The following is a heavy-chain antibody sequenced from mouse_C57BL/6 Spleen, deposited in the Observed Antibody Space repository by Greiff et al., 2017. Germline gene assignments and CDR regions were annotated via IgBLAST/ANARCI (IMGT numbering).Heavy chain of an antibody. Sequence: EVKLQESGAELVRPGASVKLSCTASGFNIKDDYMHWVKQRPEQGLEWIGWIDPENGDTEYASKFQGKATITADTSSNTAYLQLSSLTSEDTAVYYCTTDYYGSRGFDYWGQGTTLTVSS. D-gene: IGHD1-1*01. J-gene: IGHJ2*01. V-gene: IGHV14-4*01. CDR3: TTDYYGSRGFDY. CDR2: IDPENGDT. CDR1: GFNIKDDY.